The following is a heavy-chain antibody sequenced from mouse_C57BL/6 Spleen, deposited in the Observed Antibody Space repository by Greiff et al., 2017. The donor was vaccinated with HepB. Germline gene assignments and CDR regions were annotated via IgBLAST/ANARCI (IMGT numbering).Heavy chain of an antibody. CDR2: IYPGSGNT. V-gene: IGHV1-66*01. CDR1: GYSFTSYY. Sequence: VQLQQSGPELVKPGASVKISCKASGYSFTSYYIHWVKQRPGQGLEWIGWIYPGSGNTKYNEKFKGKATLTADTSSSTAYMQLSSLPSEHSAVYYCAKIGGYYGNYAMDYWGQGTSVTVSS. CDR3: AKIGGYYGNYAMDY. D-gene: IGHD2-1*01. J-gene: IGHJ4*01.